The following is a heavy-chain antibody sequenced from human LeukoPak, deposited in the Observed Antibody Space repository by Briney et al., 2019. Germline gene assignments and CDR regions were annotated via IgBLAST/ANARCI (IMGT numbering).Heavy chain of an antibody. V-gene: IGHV5-51*01. Sequence: ESLKISCKGSGYRFTSYWIGWVRQMPGKGLEWMGIINPGDSDTRYSPSFQGQVTISADKSISTAYLQWSSLKASDTAMYYCARHPDCTRTSCYVDYYGMDVWGQGTTVTVSS. CDR1: GYRFTSYW. CDR3: ARHPDCTRTSCYVDYYGMDV. J-gene: IGHJ6*02. D-gene: IGHD2-2*01. CDR2: INPGDSDT.